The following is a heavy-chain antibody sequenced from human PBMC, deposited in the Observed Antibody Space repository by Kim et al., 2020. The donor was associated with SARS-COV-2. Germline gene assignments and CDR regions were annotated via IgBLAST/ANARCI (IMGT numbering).Heavy chain of an antibody. V-gene: IGHV3-30-3*01. CDR1: GFTFSSYA. J-gene: IGHJ2*01. CDR2: ISYDGSNK. CDR3: ARDSIVGATARWYWYFDL. Sequence: GGSLRLSCAASGFTFSSYAMHWVRQAPGKGLEWVAVISYDGSNKYYAASVKGRFTISRDNSKNTLYLQMNSLRAEDTAVYYCARDSIVGATARWYWYFDLWGRGTLVTVSS. D-gene: IGHD1-26*01.